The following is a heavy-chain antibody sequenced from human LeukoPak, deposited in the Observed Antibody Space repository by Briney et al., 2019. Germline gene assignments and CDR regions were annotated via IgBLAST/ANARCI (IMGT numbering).Heavy chain of an antibody. D-gene: IGHD3-10*01. J-gene: IGHJ3*02. CDR3: ARDGVGGSGSYYKSDAIDI. Sequence: SQTLSLTCTVSGGSISSGGYYWSWIRQHPGKGLEWIGYIYYSGSTYYNPSLKSRVTISVDTSKNQFSLKLSSVTAADTAVYYCARDGVGGSGSYYKSDAIDIWGQGTMVTVSS. CDR1: GGSISSGGYY. CDR2: IYYSGST. V-gene: IGHV4-31*03.